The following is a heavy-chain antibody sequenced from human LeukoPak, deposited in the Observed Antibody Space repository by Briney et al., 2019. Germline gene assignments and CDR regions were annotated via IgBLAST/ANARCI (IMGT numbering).Heavy chain of an antibody. CDR3: ARQLRYCTNGVCFDY. V-gene: IGHV5-51*01. CDR1: GYSFTSYW. CDR2: IYPDDSDT. D-gene: IGHD2-8*01. J-gene: IGHJ4*02. Sequence: GASLKISCKGSGYSFTSYWIGWVRQMPGKGLEWMGIIYPDDSDTRYSPSFQGQVTISADKSISTAYLQWSSLKASDTAMYYCARQLRYCTNGVCFDYWGQGTLVTVSS.